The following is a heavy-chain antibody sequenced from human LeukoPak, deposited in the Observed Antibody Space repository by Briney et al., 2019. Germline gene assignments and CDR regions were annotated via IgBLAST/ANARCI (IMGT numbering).Heavy chain of an antibody. CDR2: INPNSGGT. J-gene: IGHJ2*01. Sequence: ASGKLSYTASDYYMPWVRQAPGQGLEWMGWINPNSGGTKHAQKFQGSVTMTRDTSISTAYMELSRLRSDDTAVYYCARGKSATAPDSNWYLDLWGRGTLVTVSS. CDR1: DYY. D-gene: IGHD6-13*01. CDR3: ARGKSATAPDSNWYLDL. V-gene: IGHV1-2*02.